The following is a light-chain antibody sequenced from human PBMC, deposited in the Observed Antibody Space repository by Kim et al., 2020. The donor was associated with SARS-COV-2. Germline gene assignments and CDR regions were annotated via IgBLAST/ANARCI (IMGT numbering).Light chain of an antibody. J-gene: IGLJ2*01. CDR1: SIGSKS. CDR3: QVWDSTSDHRVV. Sequence: PGQTARVSCGGNSIGSKSVHWYQKKSGQAPVLVIYYDSDRPSGIPERFSGSNSGNTATLTISRVEAGDEADYYCQVWDSTSDHRVVFGGGTKLTVL. CDR2: YDS. V-gene: IGLV3-21*04.